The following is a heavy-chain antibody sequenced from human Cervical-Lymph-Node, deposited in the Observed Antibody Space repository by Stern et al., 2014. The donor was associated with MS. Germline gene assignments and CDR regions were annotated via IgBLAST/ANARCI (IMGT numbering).Heavy chain of an antibody. CDR3: ARGELKEGLVRGMDV. CDR2: INPIFGTA. J-gene: IGHJ6*02. CDR1: GGTFSSYD. D-gene: IGHD1-26*01. V-gene: IGHV1-69*01. Sequence: QVQLVQSGPEVKKPGSSVKVSCKASGGTFSSYDISWVRQAPGQGLEWMGGINPIFGTANYAPKVKGRVMITADESTSTAYMELSSLRSEDTAVYYCARGELKEGLVRGMDVWGQGTTVTVSS.